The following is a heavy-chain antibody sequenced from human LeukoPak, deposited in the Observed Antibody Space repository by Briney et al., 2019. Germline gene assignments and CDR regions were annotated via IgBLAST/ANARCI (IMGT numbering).Heavy chain of an antibody. V-gene: IGHV3-23*01. D-gene: IGHD5-24*01. CDR3: AKDIQLST. CDR1: GFTFSVAA. J-gene: IGHJ3*01. Sequence: GGSLRLSCAASGFTFSVAALTWVRQAPGKGLEWVSLIGASGESTYYADSVKGRFTISRDNSKNTLSLQMNSLRVEDTAMYFCAKDIQLSTWGLGTMVTVSS. CDR2: IGASGEST.